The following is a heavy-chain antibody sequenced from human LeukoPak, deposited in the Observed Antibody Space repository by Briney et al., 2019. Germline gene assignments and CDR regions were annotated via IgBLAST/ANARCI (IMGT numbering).Heavy chain of an antibody. CDR2: IYYSGST. Sequence: SETLSLTCTVSGGSISSSSYYWGWIRQPPGKGLEWIGSIYYSGSTYYNPSLKSRVTISVDTSKNQFSLKLSSVTAADTAVYYCARGSGSYYDYYFDYWAREPWSPSPQ. CDR1: GGSISSSSYY. CDR3: ARGSGSYYDYYFDY. J-gene: IGHJ4*02. V-gene: IGHV4-39*07. D-gene: IGHD1-26*01.